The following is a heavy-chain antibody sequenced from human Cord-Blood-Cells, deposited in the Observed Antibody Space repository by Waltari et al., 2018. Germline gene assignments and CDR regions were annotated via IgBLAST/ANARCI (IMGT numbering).Heavy chain of an antibody. CDR3: ARGSTGTTFDY. D-gene: IGHD1-7*01. J-gene: IGHJ4*02. Sequence: QAQLQQGGAGLLKPSETLTLTCAVYGGFFSGYYWSWIRQPPGKGLEWIGEINHSGSTNYNPSLKSRVTISVDTSKNQFSLKLSSVTAADTAVYYCARGSTGTTFDYWGQGTLVTVSS. CDR1: GGFFSGYY. CDR2: INHSGST. V-gene: IGHV4-34*01.